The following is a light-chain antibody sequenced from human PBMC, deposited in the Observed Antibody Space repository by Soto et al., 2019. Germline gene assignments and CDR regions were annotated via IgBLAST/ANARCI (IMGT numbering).Light chain of an antibody. CDR1: SSNIGHNY. Sequence: QSVLTQPPSVSAAPGQRVTISCSGSSSNIGHNYVSWYRQIPGTPPKLLIYDNDQRPSGIPDRFSASKSVTSATLGITGLQTGDEADYYCGAWDDSLTVVVFGGGTKVTVL. V-gene: IGLV1-51*01. CDR3: GAWDDSLTVVV. J-gene: IGLJ3*02. CDR2: DND.